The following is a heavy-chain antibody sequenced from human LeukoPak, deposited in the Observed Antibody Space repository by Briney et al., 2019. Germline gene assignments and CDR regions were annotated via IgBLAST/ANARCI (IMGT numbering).Heavy chain of an antibody. V-gene: IGHV1-2*02. CDR3: ATGYSPLHYFAY. Sequence: ASVKVSCYASGYTFTGYYMHGVVQAPGQGLEWMGWINPNSGGTNYAQKFQGRVTMTRDTSISTAYMELSRLRSDDTAVYYCATGYSPLHYFAYWSQGTLVTVSS. J-gene: IGHJ4*02. CDR1: GYTFTGYY. CDR2: INPNSGGT. D-gene: IGHD6-13*01.